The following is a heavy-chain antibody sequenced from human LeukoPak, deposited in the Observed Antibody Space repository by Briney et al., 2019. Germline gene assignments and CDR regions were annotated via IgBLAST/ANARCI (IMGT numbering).Heavy chain of an antibody. CDR2: IYGGDSDT. CDR3: ARRLGCSNTACPPDY. Sequence: GESLKISCKASGYSFNMYWIGWVRQMPGKGLGWMGIIYGGDSDTRYNPSFQGQVTLSADKFTSTAYLQWSSLKASDTAMYYCARRLGCSNTACPPDYWGQGTLVTVSS. CDR1: GYSFNMYW. D-gene: IGHD2-2*01. J-gene: IGHJ4*02. V-gene: IGHV5-51*01.